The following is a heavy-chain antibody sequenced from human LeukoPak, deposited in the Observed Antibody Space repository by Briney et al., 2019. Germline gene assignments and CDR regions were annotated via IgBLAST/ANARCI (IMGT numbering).Heavy chain of an antibody. CDR3: AKLPPPSIVVVPAALGDY. CDR1: GFTFSTYA. Sequence: GGSLRLSCAASGFTFSTYAVNWVRQAPGKGLEWVSAITGSGGATYYADSVKGRFTISRDNSKNTLYLQMNSLRAEDTAVYYCAKLPPPSIVVVPAALGDYWGQGTLVTVSS. D-gene: IGHD2-2*01. J-gene: IGHJ4*02. V-gene: IGHV3-23*01. CDR2: ITGSGGAT.